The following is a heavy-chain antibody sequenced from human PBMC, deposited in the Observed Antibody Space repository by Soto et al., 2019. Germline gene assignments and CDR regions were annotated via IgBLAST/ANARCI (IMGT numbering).Heavy chain of an antibody. CDR1: GYTFTSYD. J-gene: IGHJ4*02. D-gene: IGHD2-15*01. CDR2: MNPNSGNT. V-gene: IGHV1-8*01. Sequence: QVQLVQSGAEVKKPGASVKVSCKASGYTFTSYDINWVRQATGQGLERMGWMNPNSGNTGYAQKFQGRVTMTRNTSISTAYMELSSLRPKDTAVYHSARERSGYFDYWGQGTLVTVYS. CDR3: ARERSGYFDY.